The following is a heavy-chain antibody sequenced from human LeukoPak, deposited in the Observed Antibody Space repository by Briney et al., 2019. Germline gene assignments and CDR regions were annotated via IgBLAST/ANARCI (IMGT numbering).Heavy chain of an antibody. CDR2: IYTSGST. J-gene: IGHJ4*02. D-gene: IGHD3-22*01. V-gene: IGHV4-4*07. CDR1: GGSISSYY. CDR3: ASLRYDSSGYFENY. Sequence: KPSETLSFTCTVSGGSISSYYWSWIRQPAGKGLEWIGRIYTSGSTNYNPSLKSRVTMSVDTSKNQFSLKLSSVTAADTAVYYCASLRYDSSGYFENYWGQGTLVTVSS.